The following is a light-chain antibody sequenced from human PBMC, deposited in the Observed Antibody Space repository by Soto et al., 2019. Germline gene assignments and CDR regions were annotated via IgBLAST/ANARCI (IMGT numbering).Light chain of an antibody. Sequence: QSVLTQPPSVSEAPRRRVTISCSGSSSNIGNNAVNWYQQLPGKAPKLLIYYDDLLPSGVSDRFSGSKSGTSASLAISGLQSEDEAEYYCAAWDDSLNVLVFGGGTKLTVL. CDR2: YDD. V-gene: IGLV1-36*01. CDR1: SSNIGNNA. J-gene: IGLJ2*01. CDR3: AAWDDSLNVLV.